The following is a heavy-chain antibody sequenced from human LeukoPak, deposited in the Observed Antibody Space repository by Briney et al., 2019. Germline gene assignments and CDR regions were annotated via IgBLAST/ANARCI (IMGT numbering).Heavy chain of an antibody. Sequence: PGGSLRLSCAASGFTFSSYGMHWVRQAPGKGLEWVAVIWYDGSNKYYADSVKGRFTISIDNSKNTLYLQMNSLRAEDTAVDYCAKDGPPHTMVRGVIRYYFDYWGQGTLVTVSP. CDR1: GFTFSSYG. D-gene: IGHD3-10*01. V-gene: IGHV3-33*06. J-gene: IGHJ4*02. CDR2: IWYDGSNK. CDR3: AKDGPPHTMVRGVIRYYFDY.